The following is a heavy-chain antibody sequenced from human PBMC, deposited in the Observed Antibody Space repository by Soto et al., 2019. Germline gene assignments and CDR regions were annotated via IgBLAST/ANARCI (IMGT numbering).Heavy chain of an antibody. CDR3: ARHKPRKYYYGSGSYFGTGFDY. D-gene: IGHD3-10*01. Sequence: PGESLKISCKGSGYSFTSYWIGWVRQMPGKGLEWMGIIYPGDSDTRYSPSFQGQVTISADKSISTAYLQWSSLKASDTAMYYCARHKPRKYYYGSGSYFGTGFDYWGQGTLVTVSS. J-gene: IGHJ4*02. CDR2: IYPGDSDT. CDR1: GYSFTSYW. V-gene: IGHV5-51*01.